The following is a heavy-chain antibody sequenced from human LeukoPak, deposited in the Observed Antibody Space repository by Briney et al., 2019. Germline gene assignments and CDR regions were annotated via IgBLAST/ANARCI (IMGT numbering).Heavy chain of an antibody. J-gene: IGHJ6*02. D-gene: IGHD3-3*01. V-gene: IGHV3-30-3*01. CDR3: GRDPDRLLVFGLDV. CDR2: ISQDGTSK. Sequence: VISQDGTSKNYADSVKGRFSISRDNSKDMVSLQMDSLTPADSAIYFCGRDPDRLLVFGLDVWGQGTTVIVSS.